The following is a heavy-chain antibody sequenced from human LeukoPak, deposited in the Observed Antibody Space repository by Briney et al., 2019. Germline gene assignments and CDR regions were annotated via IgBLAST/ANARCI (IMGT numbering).Heavy chain of an antibody. Sequence: GASVKVSCKASGGTFSSYDISWVRQAPGQGLEWMGGMIPIFGTANYAQKFQGRVTITADASTSTAYMELSSLRSEDTAVYFCASTFQYYDSSGYFPSFRNWGQGTLVTVSS. J-gene: IGHJ1*01. CDR2: MIPIFGTA. CDR1: GGTFSSYD. V-gene: IGHV1-69*13. CDR3: ASTFQYYDSSGYFPSFRN. D-gene: IGHD3-22*01.